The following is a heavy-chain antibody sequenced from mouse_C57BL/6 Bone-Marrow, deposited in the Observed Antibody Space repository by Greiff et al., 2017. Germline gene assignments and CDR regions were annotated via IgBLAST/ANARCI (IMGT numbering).Heavy chain of an antibody. CDR2: LDPSDSYT. Sequence: QVQLKQPGAELVMPGASVKLSCKASGYTFTSYWMHWVKQRPGQGLEWIGELDPSDSYTNYNQKFKGKSTLTVDKSSSTAYMQLSSLPSEDSAVYYCARGRLRRPFAYWGQGTLVTVSA. J-gene: IGHJ3*01. CDR1: GYTFTSYW. D-gene: IGHD2-4*01. CDR3: ARGRLRRPFAY. V-gene: IGHV1-69*01.